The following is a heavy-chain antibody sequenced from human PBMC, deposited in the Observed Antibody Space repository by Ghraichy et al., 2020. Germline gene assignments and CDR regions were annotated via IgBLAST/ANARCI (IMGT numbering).Heavy chain of an antibody. CDR1: GGSFSDYA. CDR2: TIPILGTA. J-gene: IGHJ5*02. D-gene: IGHD3-22*01. CDR3: ARDSSGYHGAFGWFDP. Sequence: SVKVSCKTSGGSFSDYAISWVRQAPGQGLEWMGRTIPILGTASYAQKFQGRVTITADKSTRTAYMALSSLKSEDTAVYYCARDSSGYHGAFGWFDPWGQGTLVTVSS. V-gene: IGHV1-69*04.